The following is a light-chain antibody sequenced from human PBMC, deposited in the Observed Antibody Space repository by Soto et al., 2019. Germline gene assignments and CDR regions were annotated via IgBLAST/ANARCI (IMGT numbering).Light chain of an antibody. Sequence: QSVLTQPASVSGSPGQSITISCTGSSSDVGGYNSVSWCQQHPGKAPKVMIYDVSNRPSGISDRFSGSKSGNTASLTISGLQAEDEADYYCSSYTTSNTVLFGGGTKLTVL. V-gene: IGLV2-14*01. J-gene: IGLJ2*01. CDR1: SSDVGGYNS. CDR3: SSYTTSNTVL. CDR2: DVS.